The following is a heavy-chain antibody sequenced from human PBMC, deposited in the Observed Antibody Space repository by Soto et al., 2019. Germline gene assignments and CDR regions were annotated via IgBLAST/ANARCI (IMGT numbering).Heavy chain of an antibody. CDR2: INHSGST. CDR1: GGSFSGYY. CDR3: ARGSRDDYNYFYY. D-gene: IGHD4-4*01. Sequence: SETLSLTCAGYGGSFSGYYWSWIRQPPGKGLEWIGEINHSGSTNYKPSLKSRLTISVDTSKNQFSLKMSSVTASDTAVYYCARGSRDDYNYFYYWGQGTLVTVSS. J-gene: IGHJ4*02. V-gene: IGHV4-34*01.